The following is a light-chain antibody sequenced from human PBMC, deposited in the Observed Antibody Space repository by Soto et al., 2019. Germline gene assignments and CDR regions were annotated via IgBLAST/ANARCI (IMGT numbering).Light chain of an antibody. CDR3: QQSYSTPWK. Sequence: DIHMTQSPSSLSASVGDRVTITCRASQSISSSLNWYQQKPGKAPKLLIYAASSLQSGVPSRFSGSGSGTDFTLTISSLQPEDFATYYCQQSYSTPWKFGQGTKVEIK. CDR1: QSISSS. CDR2: AAS. J-gene: IGKJ1*01. V-gene: IGKV1-39*01.